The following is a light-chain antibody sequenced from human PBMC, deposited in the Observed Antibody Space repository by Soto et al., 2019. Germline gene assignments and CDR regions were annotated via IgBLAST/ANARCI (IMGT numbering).Light chain of an antibody. J-gene: IGKJ5*01. CDR2: AAS. CDR3: QEYNNWPLYT. V-gene: IGKV3-15*01. CDR1: QSVSSN. Sequence: ENVMTQSPSTLSVSPGERATLSCRASQSVSSNLAWYQQKPGQAPRLLIYAASTRATGVPARFGGSGSGTEFTLTISSLQSEDFAVYYCQEYNNWPLYTFGQGTRLEIK.